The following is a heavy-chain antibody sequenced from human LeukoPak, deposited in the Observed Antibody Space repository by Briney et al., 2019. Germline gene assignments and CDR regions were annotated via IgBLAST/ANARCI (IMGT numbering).Heavy chain of an antibody. CDR2: ISTSSSYI. D-gene: IGHD3-22*01. CDR3: ARAGLWDYSDSSGYHNGAFDI. Sequence: GGSLRLSCAASGFTFSSYSMNWVRQAPGKGLEWVSSISTSSSYIHYADSVKGRFTISRDNAKNSLYLQMNSLRSDDTAVYYCARAGLWDYSDSSGYHNGAFDIWGQGTMVTVSS. V-gene: IGHV3-21*04. CDR1: GFTFSSYS. J-gene: IGHJ3*02.